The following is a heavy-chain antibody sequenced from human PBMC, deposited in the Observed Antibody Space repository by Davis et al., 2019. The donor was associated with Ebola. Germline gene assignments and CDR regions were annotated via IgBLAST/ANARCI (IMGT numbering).Heavy chain of an antibody. CDR2: VSHSGTT. V-gene: IGHV4-59*01. CDR1: GGFFSRSY. Sequence: SETLSLTCTFSGGFFSRSYWSWIRQPPGKGLEWMGYVSHSGTTKYNPSLKPRVAISIDSSTNQFSLNLNSVTAADSAVYYCARLNPKDRGYFDYWGQGTLVTVSS. D-gene: IGHD3-10*01. J-gene: IGHJ4*02. CDR3: ARLNPKDRGYFDY.